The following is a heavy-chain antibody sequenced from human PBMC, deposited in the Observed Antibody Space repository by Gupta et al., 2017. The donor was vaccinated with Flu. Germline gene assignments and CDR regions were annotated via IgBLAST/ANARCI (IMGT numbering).Heavy chain of an antibody. CDR3: ARDWKSGFYDY. V-gene: IGHV3-33*08. CDR1: GFTVTNYC. Sequence: QLQRVASGGGVVQAGRSLRPSGAASGFTVTNYCLHWVRQAPGKGLEWVAVIYDDGTKEYYGDSVKGRFTVSRDQSRNTAYLQMNSLRAEDTAVYYCARDWKSGFYDYWGQGSLVTVSS. J-gene: IGHJ4*02. D-gene: IGHD5-12*01. CDR2: IYDDGTKE.